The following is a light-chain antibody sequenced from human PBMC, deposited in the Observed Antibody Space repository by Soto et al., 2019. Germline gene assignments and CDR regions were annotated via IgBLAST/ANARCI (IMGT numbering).Light chain of an antibody. Sequence: DVVMTQSPLSLPVTLGQPASISCRSSQSLVSSDGHTYLTWLQQRPGQSPRRLIYTVSNRDSGVPDRFSGSGSGPDFTLTISRVEAEDVGVYYCVQGRHWPFTFGQGTRLEIK. J-gene: IGKJ2*01. CDR3: VQGRHWPFT. V-gene: IGKV2-30*01. CDR2: TVS. CDR1: QSLVSSDGHTY.